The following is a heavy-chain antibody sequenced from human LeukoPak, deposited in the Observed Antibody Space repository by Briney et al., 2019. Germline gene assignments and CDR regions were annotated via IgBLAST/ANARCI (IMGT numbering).Heavy chain of an antibody. CDR1: GFTFSSYA. J-gene: IGHJ4*02. V-gene: IGHV3-30-3*01. CDR3: AREGSSGWSDYFDY. Sequence: GGSLRLSCAASGFTFSSYAMHWVRQAPGKGLEWVAVISYDGSNKYYAGSVKGRFTISRDNSKNTLYLQMNSLRAEDTAVYYCAREGSSGWSDYFDYWGQGTLVTVSS. CDR2: ISYDGSNK. D-gene: IGHD3-22*01.